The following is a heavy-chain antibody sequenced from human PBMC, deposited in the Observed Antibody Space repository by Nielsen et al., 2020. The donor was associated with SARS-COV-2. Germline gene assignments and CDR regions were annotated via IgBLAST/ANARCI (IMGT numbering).Heavy chain of an antibody. D-gene: IGHD3-16*01. CDR3: ARDQMPGVPWGVYYYYGMDV. CDR1: GFTFSSYA. CDR2: ISYDGSNK. V-gene: IGHV3-30-3*01. J-gene: IGHJ6*02. Sequence: GESLKISCAASGFTFSSYAMHWVRQAPGKGLEWVAVISYDGSNKYYADSVKGRFTISRDNSKNTLYLQMNSLRAEDTAVYYCARDQMPGVPWGVYYYYGMDVWGQGTTVTVSS.